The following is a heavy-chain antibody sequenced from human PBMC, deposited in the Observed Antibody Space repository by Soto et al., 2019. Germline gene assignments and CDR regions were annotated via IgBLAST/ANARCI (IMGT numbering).Heavy chain of an antibody. J-gene: IGHJ4*02. Sequence: SETLSLTCTVSGGSISSYYWSWIRQPPGKGLEWIGYIYYSGSTNYNPSLKSRVTISVDTSKNQFSLKLSSVTAADTAVYYCAAGIVGAHVRPYFDYWGQGTLVTVSS. CDR1: GGSISSYY. CDR2: IYYSGST. CDR3: AAGIVGAHVRPYFDY. V-gene: IGHV4-59*01. D-gene: IGHD1-26*01.